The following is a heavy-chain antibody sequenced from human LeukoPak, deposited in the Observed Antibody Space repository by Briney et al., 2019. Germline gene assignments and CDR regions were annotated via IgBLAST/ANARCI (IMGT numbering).Heavy chain of an antibody. CDR2: IYYSGST. CDR3: AGGPRARDPGY. J-gene: IGHJ4*02. CDR1: GGSISSYY. Sequence: SETLSLTCTVSGGSISSYYWSWIRQPPGKGLEWIGYIYYSGSTNYNPSLKSRVTISVDTSKNQFSLKLSSVTAADTAVYYCAGGPRARDPGYWGQGTLVTVSS. V-gene: IGHV4-59*01. D-gene: IGHD1-26*01.